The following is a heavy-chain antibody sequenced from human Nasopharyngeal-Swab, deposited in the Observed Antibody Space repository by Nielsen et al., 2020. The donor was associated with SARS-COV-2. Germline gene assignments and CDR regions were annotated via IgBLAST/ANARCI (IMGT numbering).Heavy chain of an antibody. D-gene: IGHD2-21*02. J-gene: IGHJ4*02. Sequence: WIRKPPGKGLEWIGYIYYSGSTYYNPSLKSRVTISVGTSKNQFSLKLSSVTAADTAVYYCARARRNFVVVSAFDYWGQGTLVTVSS. CDR3: ARARRNFVVVSAFDY. CDR2: IYYSGST. V-gene: IGHV4-31*02.